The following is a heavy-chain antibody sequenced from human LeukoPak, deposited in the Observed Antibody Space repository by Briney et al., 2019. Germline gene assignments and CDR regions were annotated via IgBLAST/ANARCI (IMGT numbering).Heavy chain of an antibody. J-gene: IGHJ6*03. V-gene: IGHV4-61*01. D-gene: IGHD6-13*01. CDR3: ARGGRSWYYYYYMDV. CDR1: GGSISSGSYY. CDR2: IYYSGST. Sequence: PSETLSLTCTVSGGSISSGSYYWSWIRQPPGKGLEWIGYIYYSGSTNYNPSLKSRVTISVDTSKNQFSLKLSSVTAADTAVYYCARGGRSWYYYYYMDVWGKGTTVTISS.